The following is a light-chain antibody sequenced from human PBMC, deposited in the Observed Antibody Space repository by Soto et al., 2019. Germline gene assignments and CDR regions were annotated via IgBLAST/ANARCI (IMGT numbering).Light chain of an antibody. V-gene: IGKV1D-13*01. CDR1: QAISSA. J-gene: IGKJ3*01. CDR2: DAS. Sequence: IQMTQSPSILFSSLGDRVTITCRASQAISSALAWYQQKPGKPPKLLIYDASTLQSGVPSRFSGTASGTDFTLTINSLQPEDFATYYCQQFNNWPVTFGPGTKVDIK. CDR3: QQFNNWPVT.